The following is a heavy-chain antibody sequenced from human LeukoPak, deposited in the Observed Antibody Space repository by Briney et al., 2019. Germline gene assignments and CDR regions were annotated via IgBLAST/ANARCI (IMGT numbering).Heavy chain of an antibody. V-gene: IGHV3-74*01. D-gene: IGHD2-15*01. CDR3: ARSLVVGGTRPNDY. Sequence: GGSLRLSCAASGFTFSAYWMHWVRQAPGKGLVWLSRINTGGNDITYADSVKGRFTISRDNAKNTLYLQMNSLTVEDTAVYFCARSLVVGGTRPNDYWGQGTLVSVSS. J-gene: IGHJ4*02. CDR2: INTGGNDI. CDR1: GFTFSAYW.